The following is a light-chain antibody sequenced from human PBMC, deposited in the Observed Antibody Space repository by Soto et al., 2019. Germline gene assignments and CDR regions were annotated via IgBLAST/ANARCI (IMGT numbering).Light chain of an antibody. V-gene: IGLV1-44*01. J-gene: IGLJ2*01. CDR3: AAWDDSLNGPV. Sequence: QSVLTQPPSASGTPGQRVTISCSGSSSNIGSNTVNWYQQPPGTAPKLLIYSNNQRPSGVPDRFSGSKSGTSASLAISGLQSGDEADYYCAAWDDSLNGPVFGGGTKLTVL. CDR1: SSNIGSNT. CDR2: SNN.